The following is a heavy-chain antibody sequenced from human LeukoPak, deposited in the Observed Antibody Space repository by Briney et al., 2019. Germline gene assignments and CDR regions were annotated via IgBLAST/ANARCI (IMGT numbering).Heavy chain of an antibody. D-gene: IGHD6-13*01. CDR2: ISAYNGNT. V-gene: IGHV1-18*01. CDR3: ARQSRKTTYSSSWYAFDYYYYGMDV. Sequence: ASVKVSCKASGYTFTSYGISWVRQAPGQGLEWMGWISAYNGNTNYAQKLRGRVTMTTDTSTSTAYMELRSLRSDDTAVYYCARQSRKTTYSSSWYAFDYYYYGMDVWGQGTTVTVSS. CDR1: GYTFTSYG. J-gene: IGHJ6*02.